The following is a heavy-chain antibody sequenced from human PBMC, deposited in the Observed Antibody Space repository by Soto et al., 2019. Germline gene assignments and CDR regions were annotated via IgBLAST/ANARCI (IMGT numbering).Heavy chain of an antibody. D-gene: IGHD3-3*01. V-gene: IGHV3-23*01. J-gene: IGHJ5*02. Sequence: PVVSLRVSCAAAGCTCSSYARSWVRQAPGKGLEWVSAISGSGGSTYYADSVKGRFTISRDNSKNTLYLQMNSLRAEDTAVYYCAKEPSRGQLTTWFAPWGQGTLVPVSS. CDR1: GCTCSSYA. CDR2: ISGSGGST. CDR3: AKEPSRGQLTTWFAP.